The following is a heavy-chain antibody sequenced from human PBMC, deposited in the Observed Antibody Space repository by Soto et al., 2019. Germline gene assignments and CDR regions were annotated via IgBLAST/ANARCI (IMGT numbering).Heavy chain of an antibody. CDR3: ARILYCGGDCYPYGMDV. CDR1: GYSFTSYW. Sequence: GESLKISCKGSGYSFTSYWIGWVRQMPGKDLEWMGIIYPGDSDTRYSPSFQGQVTISADKSISTAYLQWSILKASDTAMYYCARILYCGGDCYPYGMDVWGQGNTVTV. V-gene: IGHV5-51*01. CDR2: IYPGDSDT. J-gene: IGHJ6*02. D-gene: IGHD2-21*02.